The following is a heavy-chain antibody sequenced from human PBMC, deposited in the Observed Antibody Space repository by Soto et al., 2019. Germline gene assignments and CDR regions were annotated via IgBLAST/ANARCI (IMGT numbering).Heavy chain of an antibody. CDR1: GVTLSSYS. CDR3: ATKTIMAPAGGS. Sequence: EVQLVESGGGLVQPGGSLRLSCVASGVTLSSYSMNWVRQAPGKGLEWVSYISSRSSTILYADSVKGRFTISRDNAKNSLYLKMNSLRADDTAMYYCATKTIMAPAGGSWGQGTLVTVSS. CDR2: ISSRSSTI. J-gene: IGHJ5*02. V-gene: IGHV3-48*01. D-gene: IGHD2-2*01.